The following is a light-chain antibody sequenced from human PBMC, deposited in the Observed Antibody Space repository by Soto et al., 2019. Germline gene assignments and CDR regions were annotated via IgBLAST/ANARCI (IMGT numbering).Light chain of an antibody. V-gene: IGKV3-20*01. CDR2: GAS. CDR1: QTVSSNF. Sequence: EIVLTQSPGALSLYPGDRATLSCRASQTVSSNFLAWYQQKPGQAPRLLIYGASSRVSGIPDRFTGSGYGTVCTLTIIRLEPEDSAVDYCQHYVSSLWTCGRGTKVEIK. J-gene: IGKJ1*01. CDR3: QHYVSSLWT.